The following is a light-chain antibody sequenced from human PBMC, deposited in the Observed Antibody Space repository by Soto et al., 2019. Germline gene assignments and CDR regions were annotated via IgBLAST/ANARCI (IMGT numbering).Light chain of an antibody. CDR3: QQYDTLPLT. CDR2: DAS. V-gene: IGKV1-33*01. CDR1: QDITNF. J-gene: IGKJ4*01. Sequence: DIQMTQSPSSLSASVGDRVTITCQASQDITNFLNWYQQRPGKAPNLLLYDASTLERGVPSRFSGGGSGTEFTFTISSLQPEDIGTYFCQQYDTLPLTFGGGTKVEIK.